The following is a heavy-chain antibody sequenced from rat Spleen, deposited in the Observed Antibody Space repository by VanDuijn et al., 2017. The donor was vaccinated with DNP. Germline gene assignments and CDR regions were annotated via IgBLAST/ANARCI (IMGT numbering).Heavy chain of an antibody. Sequence: EVKLVESGGGLVQPGRSLKLSCAASGFNLNDYWMGWVRQAPGKGLEWIGEINQDSSTINHIPSLKDKFTISRDNAQNTLYLQMDSLRSEDTATYYCARHSGSFDYWGQGVMVTVSS. D-gene: IGHD1-4*01. V-gene: IGHV4-2*01. CDR1: GFNLNDYW. J-gene: IGHJ2*01. CDR2: INQDSSTI. CDR3: ARHSGSFDY.